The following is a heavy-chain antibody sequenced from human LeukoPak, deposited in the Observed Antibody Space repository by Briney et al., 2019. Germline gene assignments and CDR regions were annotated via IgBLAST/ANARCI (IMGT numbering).Heavy chain of an antibody. V-gene: IGHV4-39*01. J-gene: IGHJ4*02. CDR1: GGSISSSSYY. D-gene: IGHD2-15*01. CDR2: IYYSVST. Sequence: PSETLSLTCTVSGGSISSSSYYWGWIRQPPGKGLEWIGSIYYSVSTYYNPSLKSRVTISVDTSKNQFSLKLSSVTAADTAVYYCTRSDIVVVVADYWGQGTLVTVSS. CDR3: TRSDIVVVVADY.